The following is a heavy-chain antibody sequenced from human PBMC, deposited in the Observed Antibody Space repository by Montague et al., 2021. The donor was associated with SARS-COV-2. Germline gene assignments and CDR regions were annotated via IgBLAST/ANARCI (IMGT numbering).Heavy chain of an antibody. J-gene: IGHJ6*02. D-gene: IGHD2-2*01. CDR2: ICFNKRT. V-gene: IGHV4-59*01. Sequence: SETLSLTCSGPVWSNSGDDWKCTRLPPRHGPNSYGDICFNKRTNYNPSLKSRVTISVDTSKNHFTLRLSSVTAADTAVYYCANFRRTQLLFGTLYYGMDVWGQGTTVTVSS. CDR3: ANFRRTQLLFGTLYYGMDV. CDR1: VWSNSGDD.